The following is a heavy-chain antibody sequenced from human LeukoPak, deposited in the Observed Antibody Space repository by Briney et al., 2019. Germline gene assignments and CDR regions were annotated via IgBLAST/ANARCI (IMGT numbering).Heavy chain of an antibody. J-gene: IGHJ4*02. D-gene: IGHD5-18*01. CDR2: VNHSGST. CDR1: GGSFSGYY. CDR3: AREDTAMVNY. V-gene: IGHV4-34*01. Sequence: SETLSLTCAVYGGSFSGYYWSWIRQPPGKGLEWIGEVNHSGSTNYNPSLKSRVTISADTSKSQFSLKLSSVTAADTAVYYCAREDTAMVNYWGQGTLVTVSS.